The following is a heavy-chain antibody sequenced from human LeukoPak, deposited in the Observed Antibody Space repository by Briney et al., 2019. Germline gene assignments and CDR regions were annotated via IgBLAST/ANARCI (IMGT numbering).Heavy chain of an antibody. CDR3: ARGEGSGYRLPVDY. D-gene: IGHD5-12*01. J-gene: IGHJ4*02. CDR1: GGSISSGSYY. CDR2: IYTSGST. Sequence: SETLSLTCTVSGGSISSGSYYWSWIRQPAGKGLEWIGRIYTSGSTNYNPSLKSRVTISVDTSKNQFSLKLSSVTAADTAVYYCARGEGSGYRLPVDYWGQGTLVTVSS. V-gene: IGHV4-61*02.